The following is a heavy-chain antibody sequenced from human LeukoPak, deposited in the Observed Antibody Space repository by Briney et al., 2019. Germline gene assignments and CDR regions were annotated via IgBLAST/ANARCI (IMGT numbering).Heavy chain of an antibody. CDR1: GGSFSGYY. J-gene: IGHJ4*02. CDR2: INHSGST. Sequence: SETLTLTCAVYGGSFSGYYWSWLRQPPGKGLEWIGEINHSGSTNYNPSLKSRVTISVDTSKNQFSLKLSSVTAADTAVYYCARAPIVVVITTGYYFDYWGQGTLVTVSS. CDR3: ARAPIVVVITTGYYFDY. V-gene: IGHV4-34*01. D-gene: IGHD3-22*01.